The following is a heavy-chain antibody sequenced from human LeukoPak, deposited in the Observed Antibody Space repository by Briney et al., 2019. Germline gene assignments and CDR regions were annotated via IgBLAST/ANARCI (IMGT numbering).Heavy chain of an antibody. D-gene: IGHD2-15*01. CDR1: GYSFTSYW. V-gene: IGHV5-51*01. CDR3: ARGYCSGGSCYGVFWFDP. Sequence: GESLQISCQGSGYSFTSYWIGWVRQMPGKGLEWMGIIYPGDSDTRYSPSFQGQVTISADKSISAAYLQWSSLKASDTAMYYCARGYCSGGSCYGVFWFDPWGQGTLVTVSS. CDR2: IYPGDSDT. J-gene: IGHJ5*02.